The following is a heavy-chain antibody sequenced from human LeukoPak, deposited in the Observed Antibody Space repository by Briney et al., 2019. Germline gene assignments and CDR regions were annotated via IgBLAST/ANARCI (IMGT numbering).Heavy chain of an antibody. V-gene: IGHV3-74*01. CDR1: GFTFSSYW. CDR3: AKDQRYSYGPGGFDY. CDR2: INSDGSST. J-gene: IGHJ4*02. D-gene: IGHD5-18*01. Sequence: PGGSLRLSCAASGFTFSSYWMHWVRQAPGKGLVWVSRINSDGSSTSYADSVKGRFTISRDNAKNSLYLQMNSLRAEDTALYYCAKDQRYSYGPGGFDYWGQGTLVTVSS.